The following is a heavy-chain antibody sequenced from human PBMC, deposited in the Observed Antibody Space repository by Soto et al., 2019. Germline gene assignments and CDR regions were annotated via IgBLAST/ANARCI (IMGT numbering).Heavy chain of an antibody. CDR2: IYPGDSDT. Sequence: GESLKISCKGSGYSFTSYWIGWVRQMPGKGLEWMGIIYPGDSDTRYSPSFQGQVTISADKSISTAYLQWSSLKASDTAMYYCARHQLNYDSSGYYSGYYYGMHVWGQGTTVTVSS. D-gene: IGHD3-22*01. V-gene: IGHV5-51*01. CDR3: ARHQLNYDSSGYYSGYYYGMHV. J-gene: IGHJ6*02. CDR1: GYSFTSYW.